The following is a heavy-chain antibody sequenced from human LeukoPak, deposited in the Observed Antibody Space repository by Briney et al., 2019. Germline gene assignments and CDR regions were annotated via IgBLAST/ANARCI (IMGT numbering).Heavy chain of an antibody. CDR2: IYASGST. D-gene: IGHD6-6*01. J-gene: IGHJ4*02. V-gene: IGHV4-4*07. CDR3: ARDSNLEYSSSRGLGR. CDR1: GGSISSYY. Sequence: SETLSLICTVSGGSISSYYWSWIRQPAGKGLEWIVRIYASGSTYYNPSLKSRVTMSVDTSKNQFSLRLTTVTAADTAVYYCARDSNLEYSSSRGLGRWGQGTLVTVSS.